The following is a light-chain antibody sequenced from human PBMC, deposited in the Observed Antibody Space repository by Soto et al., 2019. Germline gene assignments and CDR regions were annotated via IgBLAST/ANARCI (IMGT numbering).Light chain of an antibody. V-gene: IGKV3-20*01. CDR3: QQYTGPPTT. CDR1: ERLSSVY. Sequence: IVLTQSPGPLSLSPGARATLSCRASERLSSVYLAWYQQRPGQPPRLLIYGASNRATGIPDRFSGSESGTDFTLTISRLEPEDSAVYFCQQYTGPPTTFGQGTRLEI. J-gene: IGKJ5*01. CDR2: GAS.